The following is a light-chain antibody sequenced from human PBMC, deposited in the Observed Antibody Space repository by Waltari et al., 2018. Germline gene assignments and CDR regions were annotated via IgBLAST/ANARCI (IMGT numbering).Light chain of an antibody. V-gene: IGKV1-33*01. CDR2: DAS. CDR3: QQYGISPRT. Sequence: DIQMTQSPSSLSASVGDRVTITCQASQDIKNYLHWFQHKPGSAPKLLIYDASNLERGVPSRFSGSGSGTDFTFTISSLQPEDFATYFCQQYGISPRTFGQGTKVEIK. J-gene: IGKJ1*01. CDR1: QDIKNY.